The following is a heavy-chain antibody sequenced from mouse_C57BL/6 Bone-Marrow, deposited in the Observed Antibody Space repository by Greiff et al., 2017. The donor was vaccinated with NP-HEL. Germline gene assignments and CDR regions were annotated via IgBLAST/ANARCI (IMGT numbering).Heavy chain of an antibody. Sequence: EVQGVESGPELVKPGASVKISCKASGYTFTDYYMNWVKQSHGKSLEWIGDINPNNGGTSYNQKFKGKATLTVDKSSSTAYMELRSLTSEDSAVYYCARRELAPYWYFDVWGTGTTVTVSS. CDR2: INPNNGGT. V-gene: IGHV1-26*01. J-gene: IGHJ1*03. CDR3: ARRELAPYWYFDV. CDR1: GYTFTDYY. D-gene: IGHD1-3*01.